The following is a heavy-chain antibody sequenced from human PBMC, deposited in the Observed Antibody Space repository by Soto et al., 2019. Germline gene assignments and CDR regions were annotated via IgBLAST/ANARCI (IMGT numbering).Heavy chain of an antibody. V-gene: IGHV5-51*01. D-gene: IGHD5-18*01. CDR1: GYSFTSYW. Sequence: GESLKISCKGSGYSFTSYWIGWVRQMPGKGLEWMGIIYPGDSDTRYSPSFQGQVTISADKSISTAYLQWSSLKASDTAMYYCARHSSGHSFLHHRKEVDGFYYYYGKDVWGQGTTVTVSS. CDR3: ARHSSGHSFLHHRKEVDGFYYYYGKDV. CDR2: IYPGDSDT. J-gene: IGHJ6*02.